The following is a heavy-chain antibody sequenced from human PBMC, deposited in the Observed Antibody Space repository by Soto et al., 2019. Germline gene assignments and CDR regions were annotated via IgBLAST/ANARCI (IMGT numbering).Heavy chain of an antibody. CDR2: IYPGDSDT. Sequence: PGESLKISCKGSGYSFTSYWIGWVRQMPGKGLEWMGIIYPGDSDTRYSSSFQGQVTISADKSISTAYLQWSSLKASDTAMYYCARLVAAAGRFGYYYYGMDVWGQGTTVTVSS. V-gene: IGHV5-51*01. CDR1: GYSFTSYW. J-gene: IGHJ6*02. CDR3: ARLVAAAGRFGYYYYGMDV. D-gene: IGHD6-13*01.